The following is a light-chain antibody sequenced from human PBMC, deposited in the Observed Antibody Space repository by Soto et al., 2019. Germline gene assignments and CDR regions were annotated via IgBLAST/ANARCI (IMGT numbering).Light chain of an antibody. V-gene: IGKV3D-20*02. Sequence: EIVLTQSPGTLSLSQGERATLSCRASQSVVSSYLAWYQQKPAQAPSLLIYGPSNRATGIPARISGSGSGTDFTLTISSLEPEDFAVYYCQQRSNWPITFGQGTRLEI. CDR3: QQRSNWPIT. J-gene: IGKJ5*01. CDR1: QSVVSSY. CDR2: GPS.